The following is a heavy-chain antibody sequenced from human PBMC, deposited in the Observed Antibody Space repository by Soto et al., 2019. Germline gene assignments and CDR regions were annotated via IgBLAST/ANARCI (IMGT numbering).Heavy chain of an antibody. CDR2: TYNTADT. J-gene: IGHJ4*02. Sequence: SETLSLTCTVSGVPISSDFWSWIRQPPGKGLEWIGSTYNTADTKYSPSLESRATISAAPSKKQFSLRLSPVTAADTALYSCACSKNRGVSFDYWGQGALVTVSS. V-gene: IGHV4-59*01. CDR3: ACSKNRGVSFDY. D-gene: IGHD3-10*01. CDR1: GVPISSDF.